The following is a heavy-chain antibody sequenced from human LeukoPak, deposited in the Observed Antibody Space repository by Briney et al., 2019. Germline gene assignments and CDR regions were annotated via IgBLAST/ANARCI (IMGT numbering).Heavy chain of an antibody. J-gene: IGHJ6*02. CDR2: ISTYNGNT. CDR1: GYTFTSYG. D-gene: IGHD1-26*01. V-gene: IGHV1-18*01. CDR3: ARDQSRDLLVYHYHMDV. Sequence: GASVKVSCKASGYTFTSYGISWVRQAPGRGLEWMGWISTYNGNTNFAQKLQGRVTMTTDTSTNTAYMELRSLRSDDTAVYYCARDQSRDLLVYHYHMDVWGQGTTVTVSS.